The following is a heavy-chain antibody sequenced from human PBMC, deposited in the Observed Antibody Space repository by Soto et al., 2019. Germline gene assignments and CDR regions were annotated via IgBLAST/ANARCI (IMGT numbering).Heavy chain of an antibody. Sequence: QVQLQESGPGLVKPSQTLSLTCTVSGGSISSGGYYWSWIRQHPGKVLEWNGYIYYSGSTYYNPSLKTRDTMSLDTSKNQFSLKLSSVTAADTAVYYCAREGDYCSGGSCYRWFDPWGQGPLVTVSS. D-gene: IGHD2-15*01. CDR3: AREGDYCSGGSCYRWFDP. J-gene: IGHJ5*02. V-gene: IGHV4-31*03. CDR1: GGSISSGGYY. CDR2: IYYSGST.